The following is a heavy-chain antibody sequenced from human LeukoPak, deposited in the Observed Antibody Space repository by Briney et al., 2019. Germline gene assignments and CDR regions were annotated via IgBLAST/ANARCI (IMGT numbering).Heavy chain of an antibody. J-gene: IGHJ4*02. CDR2: ISWNSGSI. CDR3: AKDIDSYSGYAQCGFDY. Sequence: PGGSLRLSCAASGFTFDDYAMHWVRQAPGKGLEWVSGISWNSGSIGFADSVKGRFTISRDNAKNSLYLQMNSLRAEGTALYYCAKDIDSYSGYAQCGFDYWGQGTLVTVSS. V-gene: IGHV3-9*01. CDR1: GFTFDDYA. D-gene: IGHD5-12*01.